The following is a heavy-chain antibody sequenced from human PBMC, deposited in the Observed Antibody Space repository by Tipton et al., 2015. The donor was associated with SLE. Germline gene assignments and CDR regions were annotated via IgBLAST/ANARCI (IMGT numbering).Heavy chain of an antibody. CDR3: ARVYGVANHDP. D-gene: IGHD5/OR15-5a*01. CDR1: GGSISSYY. J-gene: IGHJ5*02. V-gene: IGHV4-59*12. Sequence: TLSLTCTVSGGSISSYYWSWIRQPPGKGLEWIGYIYYSGSTNYNPSLKSRVTISVDTSKNQFSLKLSSVTAADTAVYYCARVYGVANHDPWGQGTLVTVSS. CDR2: IYYSGST.